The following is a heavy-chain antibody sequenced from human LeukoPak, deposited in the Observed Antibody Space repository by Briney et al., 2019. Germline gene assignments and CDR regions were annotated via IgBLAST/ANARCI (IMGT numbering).Heavy chain of an antibody. CDR3: ARGGFIRRGGNWFDP. Sequence: ASVKDSCKASGYTFTSYYMHWVRQAPGQGLEWMGIINPSGGSTNYAQKFQGRVTMTRDTSISTAYMELSRLRSDDTAVYYCARGGFIRRGGNWFDPWGQGTLVTVSS. CDR1: GYTFTSYY. J-gene: IGHJ5*02. D-gene: IGHD3-16*01. CDR2: INPSGGST. V-gene: IGHV1-2*02.